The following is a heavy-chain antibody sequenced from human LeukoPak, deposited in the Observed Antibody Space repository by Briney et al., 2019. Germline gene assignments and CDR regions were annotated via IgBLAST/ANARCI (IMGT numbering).Heavy chain of an antibody. CDR2: ISYSGST. D-gene: IGHD5-24*01. Sequence: PSETLSLTCTVSGGSVTSGRNHWNWIRQPPGKGLEWIGYISYSGSTNYNPSLKSRVTISIDTSKNQFSLKLSSVTAADTAVYYCARDSGGEMATMASWAYWYFDLWGRGTLVTVSS. V-gene: IGHV4-61*01. CDR1: GGSVTSGRNH. CDR3: ARDSGGEMATMASWAYWYFDL. J-gene: IGHJ2*01.